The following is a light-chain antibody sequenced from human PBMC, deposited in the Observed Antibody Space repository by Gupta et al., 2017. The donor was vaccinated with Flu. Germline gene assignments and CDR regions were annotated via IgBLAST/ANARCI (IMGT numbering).Light chain of an antibody. CDR2: DVT. CDR1: RSDVGYNY. Sequence: STTISCTESRSDVGYNYVSWYQQHPGKAPNLMMYDVTKRPSGVSNRVSGSKSGNTASLTISGLQAEDEADDDCRSYTGSNTGVCGGGTKLT. V-gene: IGLV2-14*04. CDR3: RSYTGSNTGV. J-gene: IGLJ3*02.